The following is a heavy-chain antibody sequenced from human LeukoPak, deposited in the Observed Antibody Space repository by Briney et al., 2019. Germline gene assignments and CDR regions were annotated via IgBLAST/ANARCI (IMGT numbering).Heavy chain of an antibody. D-gene: IGHD2-15*01. J-gene: IGHJ4*02. Sequence: GGSLRLSCAASGFTFSSNYMSWVRQAPGKGLEWVTVIYSGGTTYYADSVKGRFTISRDTSKNTVYLQMNSLRAEDTAVYYCARETLEGYDYWGQGTLVTVSS. CDR3: ARETLEGYDY. CDR2: IYSGGTT. V-gene: IGHV3-66*01. CDR1: GFTFSSNY.